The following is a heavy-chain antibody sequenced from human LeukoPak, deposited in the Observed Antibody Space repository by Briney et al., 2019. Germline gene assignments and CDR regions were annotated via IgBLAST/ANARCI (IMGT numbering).Heavy chain of an antibody. J-gene: IGHJ4*02. CDR1: GYTFTSYG. Sequence: ASVKVSCKASGYTFTSYGISWVRQAPGQGLEWMGWISAYNGNTNYAQKLQGRVTMTTDTSTSTAYMELRSLRSDDTAVYYCARGPFTIFGVAMAGEADYWGQGTLVTVSS. V-gene: IGHV1-18*01. CDR2: ISAYNGNT. D-gene: IGHD3-3*01. CDR3: ARGPFTIFGVAMAGEADY.